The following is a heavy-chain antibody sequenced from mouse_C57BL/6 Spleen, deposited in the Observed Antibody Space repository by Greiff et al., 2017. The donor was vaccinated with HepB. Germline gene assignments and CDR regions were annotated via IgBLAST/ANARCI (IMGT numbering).Heavy chain of an antibody. CDR1: GYTFTSYW. V-gene: IGHV1-59*01. D-gene: IGHD2-5*01. CDR2: IDPSDSYT. J-gene: IGHJ3*01. CDR3: ARDSNWGFAY. Sequence: QVQLKQPGAELVRPGTSVKLSCKASGYTFTSYWMHWVKQRPGQGLEWIGVIDPSDSYTNYNQKFKGKATLTVDTSSSTAYMQLSSLTSEDSAVYYCARDSNWGFAYWGQGTLVTVSA.